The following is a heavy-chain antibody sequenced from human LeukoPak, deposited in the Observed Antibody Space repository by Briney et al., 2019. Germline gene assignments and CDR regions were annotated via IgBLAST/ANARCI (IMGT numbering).Heavy chain of an antibody. CDR1: GGSISSGGYS. CDR3: ARCPRPYYGSGTPYFDY. CDR2: IYHSGST. Sequence: PSETLSLTCAVSGGSISSGGYSWSWIRQPPGKGLEWIGYIYHSGSTYYNPSLKSRVTISVDRSKNQFSLKLSSVTAADTAVYYCARCPRPYYGSGTPYFDYWGQGTLVTVSS. J-gene: IGHJ4*02. D-gene: IGHD3-10*01. V-gene: IGHV4-30-2*02.